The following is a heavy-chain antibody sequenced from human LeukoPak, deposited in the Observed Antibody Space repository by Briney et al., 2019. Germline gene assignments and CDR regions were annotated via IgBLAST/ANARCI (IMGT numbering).Heavy chain of an antibody. J-gene: IGHJ4*02. V-gene: IGHV4-39*07. D-gene: IGHD6-13*01. CDR1: GGSISSSSYY. Sequence: PSETLSLTCTVSGGSISSSSYYWGWIRQPPEKGLEWIGSIYYSGSTYYNPSLKSRVTISVDTSKNQFSLKLSSVTAADTAVYYCARTSSSSWSIFHYWGQGTLVTVSS. CDR3: ARTSSSSWSIFHY. CDR2: IYYSGST.